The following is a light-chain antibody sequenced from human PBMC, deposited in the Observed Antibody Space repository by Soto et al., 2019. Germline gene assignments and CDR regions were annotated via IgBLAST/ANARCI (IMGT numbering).Light chain of an antibody. CDR3: KSYDSSLSAF. V-gene: IGLV1-40*01. Sequence: QSVLTQPPSVSGSPGQRVTISCTGSSSNIGAGYDVHWYQQLPGTAPKLLIYGNSNRPSGVPDRFSGSKSGTSASLAITGLQAEDEADYYCKSYDSSLSAFFGTGTKVTVL. J-gene: IGLJ1*01. CDR2: GNS. CDR1: SSNIGAGYD.